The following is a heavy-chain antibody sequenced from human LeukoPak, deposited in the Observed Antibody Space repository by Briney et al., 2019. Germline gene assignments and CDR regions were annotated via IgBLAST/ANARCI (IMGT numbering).Heavy chain of an antibody. Sequence: SETLSLTCTVSGGSISSYYWSWIRQPPGKGLEWVGYIYYSGSTNYNPSLKSRVTTSVDTSKNQFSLKLSSVTAADTAVYYCAGTAFGAFDIWGQGTMVTVSS. J-gene: IGHJ3*02. CDR1: GGSISSYY. CDR2: IYYSGST. D-gene: IGHD5-18*01. V-gene: IGHV4-59*01. CDR3: AGTAFGAFDI.